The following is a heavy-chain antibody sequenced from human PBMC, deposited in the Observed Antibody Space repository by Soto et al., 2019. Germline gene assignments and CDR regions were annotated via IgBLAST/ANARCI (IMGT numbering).Heavy chain of an antibody. J-gene: IGHJ6*03. V-gene: IGHV4-39*01. CDR2: IYYSGST. CDR1: GGSISSSSYY. Sequence: SETLSLTCTVSGGSISSSSYYWGWIRQPPGKGLEWIGSIYYSGSTYYNPSLKCRVTISVDTSKNQFSLKLSSVTAADTAVYYCARQSRQIHYYYYYMDVWGKGTTVTVSS. CDR3: ARQSRQIHYYYYYMDV.